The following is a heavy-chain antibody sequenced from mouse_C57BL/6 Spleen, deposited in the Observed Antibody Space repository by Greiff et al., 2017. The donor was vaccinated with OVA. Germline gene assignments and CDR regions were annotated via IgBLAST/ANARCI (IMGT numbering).Heavy chain of an antibody. J-gene: IGHJ3*01. CDR3: ARAKTAQATPFAY. CDR1: GYTFTSYW. Sequence: QVQLQQPGAELVKPGASVKMSCKASGYTFTSYWITWVKQRPGQGLEWIGDIYPGSGSTNYNEKFKSKATLTVDTSSSTAYMQLSSLTSEDSAVYNCARAKTAQATPFAYWGQGTLVTVSA. D-gene: IGHD3-2*02. V-gene: IGHV1-55*01. CDR2: IYPGSGST.